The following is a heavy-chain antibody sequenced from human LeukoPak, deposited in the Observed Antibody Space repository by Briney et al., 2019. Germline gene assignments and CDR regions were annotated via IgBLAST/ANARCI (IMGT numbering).Heavy chain of an antibody. Sequence: GGSLRLSCEASGLTFSNAWMTWVRQAPGKGLEWVGRIKGKTAGGATDYAAPVKGRFTIARDDSEKTALLQMNSLQSQDTAVHFCYPSGRRPWGQGTLVIVSS. J-gene: IGHJ5*02. CDR3: YPSGRRP. CDR2: IKGKTAGGAT. D-gene: IGHD3-10*01. V-gene: IGHV3-15*01. CDR1: GLTFSNAW.